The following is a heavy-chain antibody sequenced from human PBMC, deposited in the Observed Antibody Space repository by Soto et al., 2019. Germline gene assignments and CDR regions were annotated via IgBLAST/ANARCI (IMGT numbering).Heavy chain of an antibody. Sequence: PGESLKISCAASGFTFSSSWMHCVRAAAGKRLVWVSRINGDGSSTSYADSVKGRFTISRDNAKNTLYLQMNSLRAEDTAVYYCAIRASYYDSSGYFDYWGQGTLVTVSS. J-gene: IGHJ4*02. V-gene: IGHV3-74*01. CDR1: GFTFSSSW. D-gene: IGHD3-22*01. CDR3: AIRASYYDSSGYFDY. CDR2: INGDGSST.